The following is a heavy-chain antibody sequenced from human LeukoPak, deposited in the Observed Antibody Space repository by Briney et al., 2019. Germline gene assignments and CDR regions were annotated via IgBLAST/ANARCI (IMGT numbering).Heavy chain of an antibody. D-gene: IGHD5-18*01. CDR2: INSDGSST. Sequence: GGSLRLSCVASGFTFSRHWMHWVRQAPGKGLVWVSRINSDGSSTNYGDSVKGRFTISRDNAKNSLYLQMNSLRAEDTAVYFCARQQQQLWYDWGQGTLVTVSS. V-gene: IGHV3-74*01. CDR3: ARQQQQLWYD. J-gene: IGHJ4*02. CDR1: GFTFSRHW.